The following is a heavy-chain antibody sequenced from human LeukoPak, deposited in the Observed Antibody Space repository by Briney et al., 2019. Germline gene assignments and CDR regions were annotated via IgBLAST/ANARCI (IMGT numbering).Heavy chain of an antibody. V-gene: IGHV3-23*01. CDR3: AKGLISSATYFSYFDY. CDR1: GFTFSSYG. D-gene: IGHD1-26*01. J-gene: IGHJ4*02. CDR2: ISAGGDLT. Sequence: QPGGSLRLSCAASGFTFSSYGMSWVRQAPGKGLEWVAAISAGGDLTNYADSVKGRFTISRDSSKNMLYVQMNSLRAKDTAIYYCAKGLISSATYFSYFDYWGQGTLVTVSS.